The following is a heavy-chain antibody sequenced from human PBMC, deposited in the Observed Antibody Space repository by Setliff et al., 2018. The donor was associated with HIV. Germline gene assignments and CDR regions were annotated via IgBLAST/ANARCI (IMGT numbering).Heavy chain of an antibody. CDR1: GFTFSNYA. V-gene: IGHV3-23*01. Sequence: GGSLRLSCAVSGFTFSNYAMNWVRQAPGKGLEWVPGISGSGGQTYYADSLKGRFTISRDNAKSTLFMQMNSLRAEDTAVYYCARAPKYYFDPSGYFLPTDFDYWGQGTLVTVSS. CDR3: ARAPKYYFDPSGYFLPTDFDY. D-gene: IGHD3-22*01. J-gene: IGHJ4*02. CDR2: ISGSGGQT.